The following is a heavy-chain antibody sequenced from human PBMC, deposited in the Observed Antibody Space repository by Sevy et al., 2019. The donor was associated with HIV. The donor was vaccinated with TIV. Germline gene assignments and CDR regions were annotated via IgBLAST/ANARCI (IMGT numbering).Heavy chain of an antibody. CDR3: TRWSSSQSIFDY. D-gene: IGHD6-6*01. Sequence: GGSLRLSCTASGFIFGDYGMSWVRQAPGKGLEWIAFFKSKIHGGTTENAASVKGSFTISRDDSKNMVYLQKSNLKTEQTAVYYCTRWSSSQSIFDYWGQGTLVTVSS. CDR2: FKSKIHGGTT. CDR1: GFIFGDYG. J-gene: IGHJ4*02. V-gene: IGHV3-49*04.